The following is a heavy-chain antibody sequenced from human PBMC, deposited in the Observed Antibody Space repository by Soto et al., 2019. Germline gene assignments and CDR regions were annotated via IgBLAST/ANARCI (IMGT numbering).Heavy chain of an antibody. Sequence: SETLSLTCTVSGDSISSGNHYWSWIRQPPGKGREGIGHIFDTETAYYNPSLKTPLTRSVDTAKHKFSRKFSFLTAADTAVDYCGRPDYGTGCFDPWGQGSLVTVSS. D-gene: IGHD3-10*01. CDR3: GRPDYGTGCFDP. CDR1: GDSISSGNHY. V-gene: IGHV4-30-4*01. J-gene: IGHJ5*02. CDR2: IFDTETA.